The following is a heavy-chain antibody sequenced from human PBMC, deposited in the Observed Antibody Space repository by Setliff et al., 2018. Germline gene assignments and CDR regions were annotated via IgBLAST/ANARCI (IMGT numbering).Heavy chain of an antibody. CDR3: VRDDADNYDAFDN. CDR1: GFSFSRHW. CDR2: IKQDGSTK. Sequence: GGSLRLSCVVSGFSFSRHWMSWVRQAPGKGLEWVADIKQDGSTKYYLYSVKGRFTISRDNAKRSLYLQMNGLRADDTGVYYCVRDDADNYDAFDNWGQGTLVTVSS. V-gene: IGHV3-7*01. J-gene: IGHJ3*02. D-gene: IGHD3-22*01.